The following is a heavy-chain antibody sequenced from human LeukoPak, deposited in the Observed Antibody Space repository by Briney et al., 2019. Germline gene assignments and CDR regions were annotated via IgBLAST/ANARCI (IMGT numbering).Heavy chain of an antibody. Sequence: GGSLRLSCAASGFTFSSYSLNWVRQAPGKGLEWVSFISSSGSYIYYADSVKGRFTISRDNAKNSLYLQMNSLRAEDTAVYYCALDHSSGYRFDYWGQGTLVTVSS. V-gene: IGHV3-21*04. CDR1: GFTFSSYS. CDR3: ALDHSSGYRFDY. D-gene: IGHD3-22*01. CDR2: ISSSGSYI. J-gene: IGHJ4*02.